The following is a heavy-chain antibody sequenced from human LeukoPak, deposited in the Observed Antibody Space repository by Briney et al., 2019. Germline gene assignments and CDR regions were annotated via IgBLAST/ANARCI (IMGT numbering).Heavy chain of an antibody. Sequence: SVKVSCRASGGTFSSYAISWVRQAPGQGLEWMGGIIPIFGTANYAQKFQGRVTITADKSTSTAYMELSSLRSEDTAVYYCARGIAAAAGTYYYGMDVWGKGTTVTVSS. D-gene: IGHD6-13*01. CDR2: IIPIFGTA. CDR3: ARGIAAAAGTYYYGMDV. CDR1: GGTFSSYA. J-gene: IGHJ6*04. V-gene: IGHV1-69*06.